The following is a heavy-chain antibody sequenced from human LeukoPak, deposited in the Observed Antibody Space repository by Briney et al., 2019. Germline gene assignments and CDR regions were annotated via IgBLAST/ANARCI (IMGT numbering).Heavy chain of an antibody. CDR1: GGSISSSNW. CDR2: IYYSGST. CDR3: ARFLAGTRHFHFYYYMDV. J-gene: IGHJ6*03. V-gene: IGHV4-39*01. Sequence: SETLSLTCAVSGGSISSSNWWSWVRQPPGKGLEWIGSIYYSGSTYYNPSFKSRITISVDTSKNQFSLKVISVTAADTAVYYCARFLAGTRHFHFYYYMDVWGKGTTVTIS. D-gene: IGHD3-9*01.